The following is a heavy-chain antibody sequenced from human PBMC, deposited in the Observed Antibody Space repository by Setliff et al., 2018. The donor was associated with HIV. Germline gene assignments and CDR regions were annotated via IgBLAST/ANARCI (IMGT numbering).Heavy chain of an antibody. CDR2: IGPSGSST. Sequence: ASVKVSCKTSAYTFNSYYMHWIRQAPGQGLEWTGLIGPSGSSTTYAQNFQGRVTMSRDTSTNTVYMELSSLRSEDTAVYYCARDHIAARSVDYWGQGTLVTVSS. D-gene: IGHD6-6*01. V-gene: IGHV1-46*02. CDR1: AYTFNSYY. J-gene: IGHJ4*02. CDR3: ARDHIAARSVDY.